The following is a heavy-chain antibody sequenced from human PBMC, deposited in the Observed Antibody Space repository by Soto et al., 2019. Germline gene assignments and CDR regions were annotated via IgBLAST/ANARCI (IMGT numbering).Heavy chain of an antibody. D-gene: IGHD6-13*01. J-gene: IGHJ6*02. Sequence: LSCAASGFTFSSYGMHWVRQAPGKGLEWVAVIWYDGSNKYYADSVKGRFTISRDNSKNTLYLQMNSLRAEDTAVYYCARDRIAADESWYYYGMDVWGQGTTVTVSS. CDR1: GFTFSSYG. CDR2: IWYDGSNK. V-gene: IGHV3-33*01. CDR3: ARDRIAADESWYYYGMDV.